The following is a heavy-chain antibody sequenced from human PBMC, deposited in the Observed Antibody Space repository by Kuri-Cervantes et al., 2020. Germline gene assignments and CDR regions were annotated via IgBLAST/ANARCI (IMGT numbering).Heavy chain of an antibody. D-gene: IGHD4-17*01. CDR1: GGTFSSYA. Sequence: VKVSCKASGGTFSSYAISWVRQAPGQGLEWMGGIIPIFGTANYAQKFQGRVTITADESTSTAYMELSSPRSEDTAVYYCATTVTTQLVMDVWGQGTTVTVSS. CDR2: IIPIFGTA. V-gene: IGHV1-69*01. CDR3: ATTVTTQLVMDV. J-gene: IGHJ6*02.